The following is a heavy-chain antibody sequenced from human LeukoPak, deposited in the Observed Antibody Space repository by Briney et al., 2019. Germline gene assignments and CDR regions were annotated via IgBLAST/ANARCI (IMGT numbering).Heavy chain of an antibody. D-gene: IGHD3-22*01. CDR2: IYYDGTT. CDR3: GRHFRRKVLIGFFFDI. CDR1: GASISTTSYY. J-gene: IGHJ3*02. V-gene: IGHV4-39*01. Sequence: SETLSLTCTASGASISTTSYYWAWIRQPPGKGLEWIVSIYYDGTTYYNPSLKSRVTTSIDTSKKQFSLNLSAVTATDTAVYYCGRHFRRKVLIGFFFDIWGQGTMVIVS.